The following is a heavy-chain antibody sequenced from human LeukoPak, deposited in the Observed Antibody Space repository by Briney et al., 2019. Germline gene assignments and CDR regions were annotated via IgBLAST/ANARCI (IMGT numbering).Heavy chain of an antibody. CDR1: GYTFTSYG. V-gene: IGHV1-18*01. Sequence: ASVKVSCKASGYTFTSYGISWVRQAPGQGLEWMGWISAYNGNTNYAQKLQGRVTMTTDTSTSTAYMELRSLRSGDTAVYYCARATPYTTDHDYWGQGTLVTVSS. D-gene: IGHD4-11*01. J-gene: IGHJ4*02. CDR3: ARATPYTTDHDY. CDR2: ISAYNGNT.